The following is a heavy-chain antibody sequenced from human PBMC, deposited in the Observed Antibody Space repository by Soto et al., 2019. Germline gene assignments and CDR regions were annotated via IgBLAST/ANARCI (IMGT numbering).Heavy chain of an antibody. CDR2: ISYSGST. CDR1: GGSIRNSGYY. V-gene: IGHV4-31*03. D-gene: IGHD4-4*01. Sequence: QVQLQESGPGLVKPSQTLSLTCTVSGGSIRNSGYYWSWIRQHPGKGLEWIGYISYSGSTDYAPSLKSRVTMSVDTSKNQFSLKLSSVTAADTAVHYCARDAVTKRDFYYYGMDVWGRGTTVTVSS. J-gene: IGHJ6*02. CDR3: ARDAVTKRDFYYYGMDV.